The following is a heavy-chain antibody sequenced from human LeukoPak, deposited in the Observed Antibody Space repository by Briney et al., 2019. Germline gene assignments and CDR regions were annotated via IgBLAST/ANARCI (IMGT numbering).Heavy chain of an antibody. CDR2: ITPNNGGA. CDR3: ARDLSAVEGSEY. V-gene: IGHV1-2*02. D-gene: IGHD6-6*01. CDR1: GYTFTAYN. Sequence: ASVKVSCKASGYTFTAYNMHWVRQAPGQGLEWMGWITPNNGGANYAQKFEGRVTMTRDTSISTAYLELSRLRSDDTAVYYCARDLSAVEGSEYWGRGTLVTVSS. J-gene: IGHJ4*02.